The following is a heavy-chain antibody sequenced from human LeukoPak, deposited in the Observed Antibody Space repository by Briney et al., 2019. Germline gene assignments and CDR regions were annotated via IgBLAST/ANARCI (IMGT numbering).Heavy chain of an antibody. J-gene: IGHJ4*02. V-gene: IGHV4-4*07. CDR3: ARGGTLFTYFDS. CDR2: IYYTGNT. D-gene: IGHD3-10*02. Sequence: SETLSLTCSVSGGSTSDYYWNWIRQPAGQGLEWLGRIYYTGNTAYNPSLESRPTMSLDTAKNQFSLKVTSVTAADTAVYYCARGGTLFTYFDSWGQGTLVTVSS. CDR1: GGSTSDYY.